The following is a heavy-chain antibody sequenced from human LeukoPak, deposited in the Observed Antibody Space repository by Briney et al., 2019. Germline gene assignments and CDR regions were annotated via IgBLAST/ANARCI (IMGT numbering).Heavy chain of an antibody. CDR2: ISAYNGNT. D-gene: IGHD3-10*01. J-gene: IGHJ4*02. CDR3: ARDLYYYGSGSSLFFDY. Sequence: GAPVKVSCKASGYTFTSYGISWVRQAPGQGLEWMGWISAYNGNTNYAQKLQGRVTMTTDTSTSTAYMELRSLRSDDTAVYYCARDLYYYGSGSSLFFDYWGQGTLVTVSS. CDR1: GYTFTSYG. V-gene: IGHV1-18*01.